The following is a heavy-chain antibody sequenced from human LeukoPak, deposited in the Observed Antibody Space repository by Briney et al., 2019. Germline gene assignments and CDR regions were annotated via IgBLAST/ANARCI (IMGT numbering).Heavy chain of an antibody. Sequence: GGSLRLSCAASGFTFSGYGMHWVRQAPGKGLEWVAFIRYDGSNKYYADSVKGRFTIPRDNSKNTLYLQMNSLRAEDTAVYYCAKDLLWFGELGEYYFDYWGQGTLVTVSS. CDR1: GFTFSGYG. D-gene: IGHD3-10*01. J-gene: IGHJ4*02. CDR2: IRYDGSNK. CDR3: AKDLLWFGELGEYYFDY. V-gene: IGHV3-30*02.